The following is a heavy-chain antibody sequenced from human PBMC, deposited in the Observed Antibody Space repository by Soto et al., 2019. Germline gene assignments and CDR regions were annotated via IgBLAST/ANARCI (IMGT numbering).Heavy chain of an antibody. CDR2: MSPNSGNT. J-gene: IGHJ4*02. CDR3: ARGVSCGGDCYRD. D-gene: IGHD2-21*02. V-gene: IGHV1-8*01. CDR1: GYTFTRYD. Sequence: QVQLVQSGAEVKKPGASVTVSCKASGYTFTRYDINWVRQDTGQGLEWMGWMSPNSGNTGYAQKFQGRVTMTRDTSIGTAYMELSSLRSEDTAVYYCARGVSCGGDCYRDWGQGTPVTVSS.